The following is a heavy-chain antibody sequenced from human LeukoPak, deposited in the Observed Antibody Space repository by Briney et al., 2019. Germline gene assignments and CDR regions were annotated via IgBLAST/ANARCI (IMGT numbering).Heavy chain of an antibody. D-gene: IGHD3-3*01. J-gene: IGHJ3*02. V-gene: IGHV4-59*08. CDR2: IYYSGST. CDR1: GGSISSYY. Sequence: SETLSLTCTVSGGSISSYYWSWIRQPPGKGLEWIGYIYYSGSTNYNPSLKSRVTISVDTSKNQFSLKLSSVTAADTAVYYCARHPRYDFWSGYLRGGAFDIWGQGIMVTVSS. CDR3: ARHPRYDFWSGYLRGGAFDI.